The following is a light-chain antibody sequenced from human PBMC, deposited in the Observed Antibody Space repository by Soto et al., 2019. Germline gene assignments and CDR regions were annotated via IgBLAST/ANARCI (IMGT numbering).Light chain of an antibody. J-gene: IGLJ1*01. CDR3: SSYTSSTTLPYV. CDR2: KVT. Sequence: QSALTQPASVSGSPGQSITISCTGTSSDVGGYNYVSWYQHHPGKAPILMIYKVTDRPSGVSHRCSGSKSGNTASLTISGLQAEDEADYYCSSYTSSTTLPYVFGTGTKLTVL. V-gene: IGLV2-14*01. CDR1: SSDVGGYNY.